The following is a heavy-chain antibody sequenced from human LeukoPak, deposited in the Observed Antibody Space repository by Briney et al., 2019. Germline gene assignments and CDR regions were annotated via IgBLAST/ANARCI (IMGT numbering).Heavy chain of an antibody. V-gene: IGHV1-46*01. CDR3: ARDGLVGGPDY. J-gene: IGHJ4*02. CDR1: GYTLTSYY. Sequence: AASVKVSCKASGYTLTSYYMHWVRQAPGQGLEWMGIINPTGGSTSYAQKFQGRVAMTRDTSISTAYMELSRLRSDDTAVYYCARDGLVGGPDYWGQGTLVTVSS. D-gene: IGHD1-26*01. CDR2: INPTGGST.